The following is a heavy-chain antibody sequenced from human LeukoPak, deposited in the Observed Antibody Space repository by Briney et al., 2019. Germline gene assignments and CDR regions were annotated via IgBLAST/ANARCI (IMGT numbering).Heavy chain of an antibody. Sequence: ASVKVSCKASGYTFTSYDINWVRQATGQGLEWMGWMNPNSGNTGYAQKFQGRVTITTDESTSTAYMELSSLRSEDTAVYYCARLPYGSGSSLGYWGQGTLVTVSS. D-gene: IGHD3-10*01. CDR2: MNPNSGNT. V-gene: IGHV1-8*01. CDR3: ARLPYGSGSSLGY. J-gene: IGHJ4*02. CDR1: GYTFTSYD.